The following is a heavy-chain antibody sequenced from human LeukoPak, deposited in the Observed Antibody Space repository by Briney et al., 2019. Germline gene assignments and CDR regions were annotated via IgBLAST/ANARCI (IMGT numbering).Heavy chain of an antibody. J-gene: IGHJ6*03. Sequence: SETLSLTCTVSGGSISSYYWSWIRQPPGKGLEWIGYIYYSGSANYHPSLKSRVTISVDTSKNRFSLRLSSVTAADTAVYYCSRPFSYSMDVWGKGTTVTVSS. CDR2: IYYSGSA. CDR1: GGSISSYY. D-gene: IGHD2/OR15-2a*01. V-gene: IGHV4-59*01. CDR3: SRPFSYSMDV.